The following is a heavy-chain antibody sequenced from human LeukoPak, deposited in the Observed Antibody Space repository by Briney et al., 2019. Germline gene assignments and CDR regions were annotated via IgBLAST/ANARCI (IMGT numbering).Heavy chain of an antibody. V-gene: IGHV3-74*01. CDR2: INSDGSST. J-gene: IGHJ4*02. CDR1: GFTFSSYW. D-gene: IGHD6-13*01. CDR3: AKDRSGQQLDGGYFDY. Sequence: GGSLRLSCAASGFTFSSYWMHWVRQAPGKGLVWVSRINSDGSSTSYADSVKGRFTISRDNAKNTLYLQMNSLRAEDTAVYYCAKDRSGQQLDGGYFDYWGQGTLVTVSS.